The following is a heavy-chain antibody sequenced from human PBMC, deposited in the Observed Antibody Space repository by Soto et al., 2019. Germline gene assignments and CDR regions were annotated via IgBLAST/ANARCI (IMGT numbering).Heavy chain of an antibody. J-gene: IGHJ4*02. CDR2: IYHSGST. CDR1: GYSISSGYY. Sequence: SETLSLTCTVSGYSISSGYYWGWIRQPPGKGLEWIGSIYHSGSTYYNPSLKSRVTISVDTSKNQFSLKPGSVTAADTAVYYCARVGVGGTYYDFWSGYYRKWSFDYWGQGTLVTVSS. V-gene: IGHV4-38-2*02. D-gene: IGHD3-3*01. CDR3: ARVGVGGTYYDFWSGYYRKWSFDY.